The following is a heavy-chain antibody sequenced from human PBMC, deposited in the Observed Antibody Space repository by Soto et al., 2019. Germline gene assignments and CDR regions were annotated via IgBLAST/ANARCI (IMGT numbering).Heavy chain of an antibody. J-gene: IGHJ6*02. CDR2: INPNSGRP. V-gene: IGHV1-2*04. CDR1: GYTFTGYY. D-gene: IGHD2-2*01. CDR3: ARMDEYPPTFGMDV. Sequence: ASVKVSCTASGYTFTGYYIHWVGKAPGQGLVWMGWINPNSGRPNYAQKFQGWVTMTRDTAISPAYMELSRLRSDDTAVYYCARMDEYPPTFGMDVWGQGTTVNVSS.